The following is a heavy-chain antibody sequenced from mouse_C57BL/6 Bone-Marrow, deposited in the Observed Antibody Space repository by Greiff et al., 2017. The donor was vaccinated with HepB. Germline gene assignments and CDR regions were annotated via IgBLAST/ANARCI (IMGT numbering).Heavy chain of an antibody. CDR2: IYPRSGNT. D-gene: IGHD1-1*01. CDR1: GYTFTSYG. CDR3: ARDYYGSSLFAY. V-gene: IGHV1-81*01. Sequence: QVQLQQSGAELARPGASVKLSCKASGYTFTSYGISWVKQRTGQGLEWIGEIYPRSGNTYYNEKFKGKATLTADKSSSTAYMELRSLTSEDSAVYFCARDYYGSSLFAYWGQVTLVTVSA. J-gene: IGHJ3*01.